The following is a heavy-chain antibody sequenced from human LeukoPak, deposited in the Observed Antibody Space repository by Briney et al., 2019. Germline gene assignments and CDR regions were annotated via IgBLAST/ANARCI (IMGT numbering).Heavy chain of an antibody. Sequence: SETLSLTCTVSGASISCYYWSWIRQPPGKGLEWIAFISNSVSTNYNPSLKSRVTISLDTSRKQLSLRLSSVIAADTAVYYCVATERWLQWDYWGQGTLVTVST. D-gene: IGHD5-24*01. V-gene: IGHV4-4*08. J-gene: IGHJ4*02. CDR2: ISNSVST. CDR3: VATERWLQWDY. CDR1: GASISCYY.